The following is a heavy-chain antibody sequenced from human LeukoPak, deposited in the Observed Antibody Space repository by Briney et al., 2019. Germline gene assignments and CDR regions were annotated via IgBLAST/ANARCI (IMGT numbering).Heavy chain of an antibody. J-gene: IGHJ4*02. Sequence: PGRSLRLSCAASGFTFSSYAMHWVRQAPGKGLEWVAVISYDGSNKYYVDSVKGRFTISRDNSKNTLYLQMNSLRAEDTAVYYCAKDGSYDSNGYFPYYFDYWGQGTLVTVSS. CDR3: AKDGSYDSNGYFPYYFDY. D-gene: IGHD3-22*01. CDR1: GFTFSSYA. V-gene: IGHV3-30*18. CDR2: ISYDGSNK.